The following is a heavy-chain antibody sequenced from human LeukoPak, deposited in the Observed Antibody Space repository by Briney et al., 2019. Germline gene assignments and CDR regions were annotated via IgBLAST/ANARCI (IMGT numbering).Heavy chain of an antibody. J-gene: IGHJ3*02. CDR3: AKNQQLGAFDI. D-gene: IGHD6-13*01. CDR2: ISYDGSNK. V-gene: IGHV3-30*18. Sequence: GGSLRLSCAASGFTFSSYAMSWVRQAPGKGLEWVAVISYDGSNKYYADSVKGRFTISRDNSKNTLYLQMNSLRAEDTAVYYCAKNQQLGAFDIWGQGTMVTVSS. CDR1: GFTFSSYA.